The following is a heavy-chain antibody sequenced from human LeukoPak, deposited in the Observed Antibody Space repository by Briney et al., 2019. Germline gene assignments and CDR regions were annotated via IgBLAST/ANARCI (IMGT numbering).Heavy chain of an antibody. V-gene: IGHV1-46*01. J-gene: IGHJ6*03. D-gene: IGHD6-6*01. CDR2: INPSGGST. CDR1: GYTFTSYY. Sequence: ASVEVSCKASGYTFTSYYMHWVRQAPGQGLEWMGIINPSGGSTSYAQKFQGRVTMTRDMSTSTVYMELSSLRSEDTAVYYCARDRGSIAARPSYYYYYYMDVWGKGTTVTVSS. CDR3: ARDRGSIAARPSYYYYYYMDV.